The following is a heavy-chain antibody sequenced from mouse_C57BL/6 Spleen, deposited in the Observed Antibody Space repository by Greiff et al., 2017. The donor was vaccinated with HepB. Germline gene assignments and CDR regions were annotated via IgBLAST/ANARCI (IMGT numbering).Heavy chain of an antibody. J-gene: IGHJ2*01. CDR1: GYSITSGYY. CDR2: ISYDGSN. D-gene: IGHD6-5*01. Sequence: EVQLVESGPGLVKPSQSLSLTCSVTGYSITSGYYWNWIRQFPGNKLEWMGYISYDGSNNYNPSLKNRISITRDTSKNQFFLKLNSVTTEDTATYYCARAYANWGQGTTLTVSS. V-gene: IGHV3-6*01. CDR3: ARAYAN.